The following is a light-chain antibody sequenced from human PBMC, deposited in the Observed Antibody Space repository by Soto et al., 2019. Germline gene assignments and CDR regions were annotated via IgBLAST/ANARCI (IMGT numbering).Light chain of an antibody. CDR1: SSDVGGYNY. J-gene: IGLJ3*02. Sequence: QSVLTQPPAVSAAPGQKVTISCSGSSSDVGGYNYVSWYQQHPGKAPKLMIYEVSNRPSGVSNRFSGSKSGNTASLTISGLQAEDEADYYCSSYTSSRVFGGGTKLTVL. CDR3: SSYTSSRV. CDR2: EVS. V-gene: IGLV2-14*01.